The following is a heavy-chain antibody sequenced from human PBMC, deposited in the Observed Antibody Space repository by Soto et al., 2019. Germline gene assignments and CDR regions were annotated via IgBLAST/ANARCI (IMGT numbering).Heavy chain of an antibody. V-gene: IGHV1-18*01. CDR3: ARLTSDITIFGVVIGEYYYYYGMDV. D-gene: IGHD3-3*01. J-gene: IGHJ6*02. CDR2: ISAYNGNT. CDR1: GYTFSSYG. Sequence: QVQLVQSGAEVKKPGASVKVSCKASGYTFSSYGISWVRQAPGQGLEWMGWISAYNGNTNYAQKLQGRVTMTTDTSTSTAYMEPRSLRSDDTAVYYCARLTSDITIFGVVIGEYYYYYGMDVWGQGTTVTVSS.